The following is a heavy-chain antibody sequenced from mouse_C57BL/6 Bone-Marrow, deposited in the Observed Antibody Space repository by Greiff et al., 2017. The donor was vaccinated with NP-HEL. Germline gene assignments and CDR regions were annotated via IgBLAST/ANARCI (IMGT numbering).Heavy chain of an antibody. CDR3: AREIYYGKKGFDY. Sequence: EVQIQESGPGLVKPSQSLSLTCSVTGYSITSGYYWNWIRQFPGNKLEWMGYISYDGSNNYNPSLKNRISITRDTSKNQFFLKLNSVTTEDTATYYCAREIYYGKKGFDYWGQGTTLTVSS. CDR1: GYSITSGYY. J-gene: IGHJ2*01. V-gene: IGHV3-6*01. D-gene: IGHD2-1*01. CDR2: ISYDGSN.